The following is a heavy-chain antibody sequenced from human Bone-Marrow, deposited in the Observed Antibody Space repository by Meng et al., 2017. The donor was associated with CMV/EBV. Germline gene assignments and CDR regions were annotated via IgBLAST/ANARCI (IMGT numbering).Heavy chain of an antibody. J-gene: IGHJ4*02. D-gene: IGHD3-3*01. Sequence: LTVRRYAMGWGRRAPGKGLEWVSAISGSGGSTYCADSVKGRFTISRDNSKNTLYLQMNSLRAEDTAVYYCARPGVYDFWSGYNGFRYWGQGTLVTVSS. CDR1: LTVRRYA. V-gene: IGHV3-23*01. CDR2: ISGSGGST. CDR3: ARPGVYDFWSGYNGFRY.